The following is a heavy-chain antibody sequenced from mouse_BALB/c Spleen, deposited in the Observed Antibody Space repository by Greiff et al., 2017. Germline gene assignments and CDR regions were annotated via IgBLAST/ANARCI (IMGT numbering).Heavy chain of an antibody. Sequence: QVQLQQSGAELMKPGASVKISCKATGYTFSSYWIEWVKQRPGHGLEWIGEILPGSGSTNFNEKFKGKATFTADTSSNTAYMQLSSLTSEDSAVYYCARRGGPYDGYLGNAMDYWGQGTSVTVSS. D-gene: IGHD2-3*01. CDR1: GYTFSSYW. CDR2: ILPGSGST. V-gene: IGHV1-9*01. CDR3: ARRGGPYDGYLGNAMDY. J-gene: IGHJ4*01.